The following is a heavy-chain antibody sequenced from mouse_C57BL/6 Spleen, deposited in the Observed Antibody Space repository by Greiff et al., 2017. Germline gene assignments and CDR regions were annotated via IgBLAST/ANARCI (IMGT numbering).Heavy chain of an antibody. V-gene: IGHV1-15*01. D-gene: IGHD2-4*01. J-gene: IGHJ2*01. CDR3: TRSGYDSYFDA. Sequence: VQLQQSGAELVRPGASVTLSCKASGYTFTDYEMHWVKQTPVHGLEWIGAIDPETGGTAYTQKFKGKAILTADKSSSTACMELRSLTSEDYAVYYCTRSGYDSYFDAWGQGTTLTVSS. CDR2: IDPETGGT. CDR1: GYTFTDYE.